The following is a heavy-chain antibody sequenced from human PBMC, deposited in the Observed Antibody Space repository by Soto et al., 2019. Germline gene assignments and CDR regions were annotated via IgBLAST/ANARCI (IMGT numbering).Heavy chain of an antibody. CDR3: ARCITGTYNWFDP. CDR2: IYYSGST. V-gene: IGHV4-30-4*01. J-gene: IGHJ5*02. D-gene: IGHD1-7*01. CDR1: GGSISSGDYY. Sequence: GPGPVKPSETLSLTCTVSGGSISSGDYYWSWIRQPPGKGLEWIGYIYYSGSTYYNPSLKSRVTISVDTSKNQFSLKLSSVTAADTAVYYCARCITGTYNWFDPWGQGTLVTVSS.